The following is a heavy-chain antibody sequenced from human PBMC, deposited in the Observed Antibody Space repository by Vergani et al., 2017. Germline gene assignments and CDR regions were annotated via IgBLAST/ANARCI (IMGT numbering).Heavy chain of an antibody. CDR3: ARDGTYILVSRSDYSQLLYY. J-gene: IGHJ4*02. CDR2: ISKYGTQD. Sequence: QVSLVESGGGVVQPGRSLTLTCSASGYGFTNFAMHWVRQAPGKGLEWVPTISKYGTQDYYEPSVRGRFAVSRYNFKNTVYLQMDRLPTDDTAVYFFARDGTYILVSRSDYSQLLYYWGQGILATVSS. D-gene: IGHD3-3*01. CDR1: GYGFTNFA. V-gene: IGHV3-30*03.